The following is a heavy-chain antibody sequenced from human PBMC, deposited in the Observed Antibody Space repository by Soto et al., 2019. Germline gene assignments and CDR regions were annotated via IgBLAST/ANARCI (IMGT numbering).Heavy chain of an antibody. D-gene: IGHD3-10*01. CDR3: TRGPRPISTGTGAY. J-gene: IGHJ4*02. Sequence: EVQLVESGGCLVPPGGSVRLSCAASGFIFKMYWMHWVRQTPGKGLVWISRIYNDGSYTDYADSVKGRFTISREHVNDTLYLQMNNVRAEESGLYYCTRGPRPISTGTGAYWGQGTQVTVSS. CDR1: GFIFKMYW. CDR2: IYNDGSYT. V-gene: IGHV3-74*01.